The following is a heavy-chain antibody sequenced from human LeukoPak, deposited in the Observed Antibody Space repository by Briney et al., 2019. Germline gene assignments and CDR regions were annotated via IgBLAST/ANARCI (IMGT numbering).Heavy chain of an antibody. CDR1: GFTFSSYS. V-gene: IGHV3-21*01. D-gene: IGHD2-2*01. Sequence: GGSLRLSCAASGFTFSSYSMNWVRQAPGKGLEWVSSISSSSSYIYYADSVKGRFTISRDNAKNSLYLQMNSLRAEDTAVYYCARGEGNYQLPDIDYWGQGTLVTVSS. CDR2: ISSSSSYI. CDR3: ARGEGNYQLPDIDY. J-gene: IGHJ4*02.